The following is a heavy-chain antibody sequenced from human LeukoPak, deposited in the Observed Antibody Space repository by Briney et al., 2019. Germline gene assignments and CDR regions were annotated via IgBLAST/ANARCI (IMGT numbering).Heavy chain of an antibody. D-gene: IGHD1-26*01. Sequence: ASVKVSCKASGYTFTSYGISWVRQAPAKGGEWMGWINPNSGGTNYAQKFQGRVTMTRDTSISTAYMELNRLRSDDTAVYYCAREGGATLWFDPWGQGTLVTVSS. J-gene: IGHJ5*02. CDR3: AREGGATLWFDP. CDR2: INPNSGGT. V-gene: IGHV1-2*02. CDR1: GYTFTSYG.